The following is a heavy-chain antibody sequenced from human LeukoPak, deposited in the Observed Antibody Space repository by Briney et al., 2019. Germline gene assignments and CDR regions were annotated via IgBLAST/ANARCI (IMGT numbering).Heavy chain of an antibody. D-gene: IGHD2-2*02. Sequence: SGPTLVNPTQTLTLTCTFSGFSLSTSGVGVGWIRQPPGKALEWLALIYWNDDKRDSPSLKSRLTITKDTSKNQVVLTMTNMDPVDTATYCCARGYCSSTSCYTFDIWGQGTMATVSS. V-gene: IGHV2-5*01. J-gene: IGHJ3*02. CDR2: IYWNDDK. CDR3: ARGYCSSTSCYTFDI. CDR1: GFSLSTSGVG.